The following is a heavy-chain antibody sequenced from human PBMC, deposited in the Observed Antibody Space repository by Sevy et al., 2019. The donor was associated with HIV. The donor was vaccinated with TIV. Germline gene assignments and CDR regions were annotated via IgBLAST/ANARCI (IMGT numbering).Heavy chain of an antibody. CDR3: ATTKDYYDSSGYPFDY. Sequence: ASVKVSCKVSGYTLTELSMHWLRQAPGKGLEWVGSFDPEDGETVYEHNFQGRVSMTKDTSAETAYMEVISLKFEDTAVYYCATTKDYYDSSGYPFDYWGQGTLVTVSS. CDR2: FDPEDGET. V-gene: IGHV1-24*01. CDR1: GYTLTELS. D-gene: IGHD3-22*01. J-gene: IGHJ4*02.